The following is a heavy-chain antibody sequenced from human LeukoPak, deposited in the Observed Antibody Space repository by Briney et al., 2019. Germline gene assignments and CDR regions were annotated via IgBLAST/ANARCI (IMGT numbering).Heavy chain of an antibody. D-gene: IGHD6-13*01. V-gene: IGHV3-23*01. J-gene: IGHJ5*02. CDR3: AKMPYSSSWYPNWFDP. CDR2: ISGSGGST. CDR1: GFTFSSYA. Sequence: QAGGSLRLSCAASGFTFSSYAMSWVRQAPGKGLEWVSAISGSGGSTYYADSVKGRFTISRDNSKNTLYLQMNSLRAEDTAVYYCAKMPYSSSWYPNWFDPWGQGTLVTVSS.